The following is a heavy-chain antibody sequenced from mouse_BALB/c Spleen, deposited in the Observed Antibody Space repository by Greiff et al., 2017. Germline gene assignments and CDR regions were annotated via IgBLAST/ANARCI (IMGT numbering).Heavy chain of an antibody. CDR1: GFNIKDTY. V-gene: IGHV14-3*02. Sequence: VQLQQSGAELVKPGASVKLSCTASGFNIKDTYMHWVKQRPEQGLEWIGRIDPANGNTKYDPKFQGKATITADTSSNTAYLQLSSLTSEDTAVYYCASYYYGSSYNFDYWGQGTTLTVSS. CDR2: IDPANGNT. J-gene: IGHJ2*01. CDR3: ASYYYGSSYNFDY. D-gene: IGHD1-1*01.